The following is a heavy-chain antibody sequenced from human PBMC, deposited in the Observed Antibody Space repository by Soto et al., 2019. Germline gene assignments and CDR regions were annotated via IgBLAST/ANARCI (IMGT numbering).Heavy chain of an antibody. CDR3: ARMWGYCSSTSSVLSRCYMDV. CDR2: TWSDGTNI. Sequence: PGGSLRLSCAASGFTFSNYGMHWVRQAPGKGLEWLANTWSDGTNIYYADSVKGRFTISRDNSKNTLYLQMNSLRAEDTAVYYCARMWGYCSSTSSVLSRCYMDVWGKGTTVTVSS. D-gene: IGHD2-2*01. J-gene: IGHJ6*03. V-gene: IGHV3-33*01. CDR1: GFTFSNYG.